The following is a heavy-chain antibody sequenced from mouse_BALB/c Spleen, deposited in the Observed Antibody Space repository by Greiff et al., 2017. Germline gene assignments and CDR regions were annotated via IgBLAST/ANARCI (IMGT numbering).Heavy chain of an antibody. CDR1: GFTFSSYT. CDR2: ISSGGSYT. Sequence: EVHLVESGGGLVKPGGSLKLSCAASGFTFSSYTMSWVRQTPEKRLEWVATISSGGSYTYYPDSVKGRFTISRDNAKNTLYLQMSSLKSEDTAMYYCTRDSSGYFDYWGQGTTLTVSS. V-gene: IGHV5-6-4*01. D-gene: IGHD3-1*01. CDR3: TRDSSGYFDY. J-gene: IGHJ2*01.